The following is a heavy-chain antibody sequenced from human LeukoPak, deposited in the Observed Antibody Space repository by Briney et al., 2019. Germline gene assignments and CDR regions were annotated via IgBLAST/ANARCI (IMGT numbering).Heavy chain of an antibody. Sequence: SETLSLTCAVSGGSISSSNWWSWVRQPPGKGLEWIGEIYHSGSTNYNPSLKSRVTISVDTSKNQFSLKLSSVTAADTAVYYCARAKGYITMVRGAYFDWGQGTLVTVSS. V-gene: IGHV4-4*02. D-gene: IGHD3-10*01. J-gene: IGHJ4*02. CDR1: GGSISSSNW. CDR3: ARAKGYITMVRGAYFD. CDR2: IYHSGST.